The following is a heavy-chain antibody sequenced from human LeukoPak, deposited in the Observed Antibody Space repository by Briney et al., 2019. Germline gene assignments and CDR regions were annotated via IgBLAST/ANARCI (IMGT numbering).Heavy chain of an antibody. V-gene: IGHV3-30*18. CDR1: GFTFSSYS. Sequence: GGSLRLSCAASGFTFSSYSMNWVRQAPGKGLEWVAVISYDGSNKYYADSVKGRFTISRDNSKNTLYLQMNSLRAEDTAVYYCAKGTHYYDSSGYLDYWGQGTLVTVSS. D-gene: IGHD3-22*01. CDR2: ISYDGSNK. CDR3: AKGTHYYDSSGYLDY. J-gene: IGHJ4*02.